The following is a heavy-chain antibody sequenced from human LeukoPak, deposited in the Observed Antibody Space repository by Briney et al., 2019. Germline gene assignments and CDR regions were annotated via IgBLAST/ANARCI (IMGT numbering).Heavy chain of an antibody. CDR3: ARDGSGSYYPPGINWFDP. V-gene: IGHV4-59*01. Sequence: SETLSLTCTVSGGSISSYYWSWIRQPPGKGLEWIGYTYYSGSTNCNPSLKSRVTISVDTSKNQFSLKLSSVTAADTAVYYCARDGSGSYYPPGINWFDPWGQGTLVTVSS. CDR1: GGSISSYY. J-gene: IGHJ5*02. CDR2: TYYSGST. D-gene: IGHD3-10*01.